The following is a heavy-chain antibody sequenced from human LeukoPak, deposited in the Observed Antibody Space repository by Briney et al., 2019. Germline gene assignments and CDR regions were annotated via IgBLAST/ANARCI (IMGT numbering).Heavy chain of an antibody. CDR1: DGSTTGYY. V-gene: IGHV4-59*08. D-gene: IGHD3-10*01. J-gene: IGHJ3*01. Sequence: SETLSLTCSVSDGSTTGYYLSWIRQPPGKGLEWIAYVYYTGRTLYNPSPESRVTISVDTSKTQFSLTVTSVTAADTAVYYCARHMSVSYDAFDLWGRGTTVTVSS. CDR3: ARHMSVSYDAFDL. CDR2: VYYTGRT.